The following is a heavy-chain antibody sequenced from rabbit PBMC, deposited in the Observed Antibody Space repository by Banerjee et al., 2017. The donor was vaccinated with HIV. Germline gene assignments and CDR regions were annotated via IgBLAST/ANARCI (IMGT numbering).Heavy chain of an antibody. J-gene: IGHJ4*01. V-gene: IGHV1S47*01. CDR2: IYVGRGST. CDR1: GFDFSSYG. CDR3: ARGTYGYAAYAPNL. Sequence: QEQLVESGGGLVQPGGSLKLSCKASGFDFSSYGVSWVRQAPGKGLEWIGCIYVGRGSTDYASWVNGRFTISSDNVQNTVDLQMNNMTSADTATYFCARGTYGYAAYAPNLWGPGTLVTVS. D-gene: IGHD6-1*01.